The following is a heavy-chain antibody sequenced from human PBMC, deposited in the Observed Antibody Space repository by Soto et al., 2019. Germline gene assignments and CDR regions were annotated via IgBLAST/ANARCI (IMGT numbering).Heavy chain of an antibody. CDR3: ARGPQYYDFWSGYSY. V-gene: IGHV1-2*02. D-gene: IGHD3-3*01. J-gene: IGHJ4*02. CDR2: INPNSGGT. CDR1: GYTFTGYY. Sequence: ASVKVSCKASGYTFTGYYMHWVRQAPGQGLEWMGWINPNSGGTNYAQKFQGRVTMTRDTSISTAYMELSRLRSDDTAVYYCARGPQYYDFWSGYSYWGQGTLVTVSS.